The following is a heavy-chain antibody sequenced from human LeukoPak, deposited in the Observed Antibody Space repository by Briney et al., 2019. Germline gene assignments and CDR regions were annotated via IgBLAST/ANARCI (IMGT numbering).Heavy chain of an antibody. CDR1: GGSIITTNY. CDR3: SRESGPFCPFGH. CDR2: ISLAGRT. Sequence: SETLSLTCGVSGGSIITTNYWSWVRQPPGGGLEWIGEISLAGRTRYNPSLQSRVHISIDESKNHLYLNLASVTAADTAVYYCSRESGPFCPFGHWGQGTLVAVTS. J-gene: IGHJ4*02. V-gene: IGHV4-4*02. D-gene: IGHD1-26*01.